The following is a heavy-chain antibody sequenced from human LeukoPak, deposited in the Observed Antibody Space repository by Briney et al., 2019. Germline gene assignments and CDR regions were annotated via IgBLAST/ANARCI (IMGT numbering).Heavy chain of an antibody. D-gene: IGHD4-17*01. CDR2: ISWNSGSI. Sequence: PGRSLRLSCAASGFTFDDYAMHWVRQAPGKGLEWVSGISWNSGSIGYADSVKGRFTISRDNAKNSLYLQMNSLRAEDTAVYYCARRTVTRDWYFDLWGRGTLVTVSS. J-gene: IGHJ2*01. CDR1: GFTFDDYA. CDR3: ARRTVTRDWYFDL. V-gene: IGHV3-9*01.